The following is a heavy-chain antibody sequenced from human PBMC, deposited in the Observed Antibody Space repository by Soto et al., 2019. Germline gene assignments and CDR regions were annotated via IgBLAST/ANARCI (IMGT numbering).Heavy chain of an antibody. CDR1: GFTFSSYT. CDR3: TRDGEPL. Sequence: EAQLVESGGGLVKPGGSLRLACAASGFTFSSYTLNWVRQDPGKGLEWVSSISTSGDSTYYEDSLRGRFTISRDNARASLYLQMDSLRVEDTAMYYCTRDGEPLWGQGTMVTVSS. CDR2: ISTSGDST. J-gene: IGHJ3*01. D-gene: IGHD3-3*01. V-gene: IGHV3-21*06.